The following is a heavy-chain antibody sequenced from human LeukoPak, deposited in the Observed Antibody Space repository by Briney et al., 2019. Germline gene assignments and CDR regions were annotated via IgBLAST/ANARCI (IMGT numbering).Heavy chain of an antibody. Sequence: VASVKVSCRASGGTFSSYAISWVRQAPGQGLEWMGWINPNSGGTNYAQKFQGRVTMTRDTSISTAYMELSRLRSDDTAVYYCASQSGNDAFDIWGQGTMVTVSS. D-gene: IGHD1-26*01. CDR2: INPNSGGT. V-gene: IGHV1-2*02. CDR3: ASQSGNDAFDI. J-gene: IGHJ3*02. CDR1: GGTFSSYA.